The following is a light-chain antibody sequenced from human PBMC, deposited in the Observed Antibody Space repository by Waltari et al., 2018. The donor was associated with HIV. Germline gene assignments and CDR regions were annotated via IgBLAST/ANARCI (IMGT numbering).Light chain of an antibody. CDR3: QQSYSTPT. J-gene: IGKJ3*01. CDR2: AAS. CDR1: RTISTY. V-gene: IGKV1-39*01. Sequence: DIQMTQSPSSLSASVGDRITITCRASRTISTYLNWYQQRPGKAPKLLIYAASSLKSGVPTRFSGSGSGTDFTLTVSGLQPEDFATYYCQQSYSTPTFGPGTKVHMK.